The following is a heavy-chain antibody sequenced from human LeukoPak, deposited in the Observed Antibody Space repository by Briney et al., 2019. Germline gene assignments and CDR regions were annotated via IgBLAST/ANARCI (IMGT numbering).Heavy chain of an antibody. CDR2: ISSSSSYI. CDR1: GFTFSSYA. Sequence: GGSLRLSCAASGFTFSSYAMHWLRQAPGKGLEWVSSISSSSSYIYYADSVKGRFTISRDNAKNSLYLQMNSLRAEDTAVYYCAELGITMIGGVWGKGTTVTISS. V-gene: IGHV3-21*01. CDR3: AELGITMIGGV. D-gene: IGHD3-10*02. J-gene: IGHJ6*04.